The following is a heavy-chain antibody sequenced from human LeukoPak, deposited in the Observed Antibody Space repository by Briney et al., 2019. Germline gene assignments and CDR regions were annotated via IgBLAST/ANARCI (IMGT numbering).Heavy chain of an antibody. CDR1: GFTFSRYG. D-gene: IGHD2-8*01. CDR3: AKEYDGY. V-gene: IGHV3-30*18. Sequence: HPGGSLRLSCSGTGFTFSRYGIHWVRQAPGKGLEWVAVISKDGSDKKYADSVKGRFIISRDNSKNTLYLQMNSLRAEDTAVYYCAKEYDGYWGQGTLVTASS. CDR2: ISKDGSDK. J-gene: IGHJ4*02.